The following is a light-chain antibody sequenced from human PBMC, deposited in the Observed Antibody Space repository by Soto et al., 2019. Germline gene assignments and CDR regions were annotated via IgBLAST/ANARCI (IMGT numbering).Light chain of an antibody. Sequence: DIQMTQFPATLSSAVGDAVTITCRASQGFSSWLAWYQQKPGKAPNLLIYDASSWRSGVPSRFSGSQSGTEFTLTISSLQPDDFATYYCQQYNSFSLTFGEGTKVEIK. V-gene: IGKV1-5*01. CDR2: DAS. J-gene: IGKJ1*01. CDR3: QQYNSFSLT. CDR1: QGFSSW.